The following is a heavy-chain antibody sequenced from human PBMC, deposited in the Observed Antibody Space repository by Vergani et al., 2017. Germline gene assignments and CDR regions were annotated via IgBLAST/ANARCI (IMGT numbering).Heavy chain of an antibody. CDR1: GGYISRGGYY. Sequence: QVQLQESGPGLVKPSQTLSLTCTFSGGYISRGGYYWSWIRQHPEKGLEWIGYIYYSGSTYYNPSLKSRVTKSVDTYMNQFYLKLRSVTAADTSEYYCASDFWSGYYPRGCFDPWGQGTLVTVSS. CDR2: IYYSGST. J-gene: IGHJ5*02. D-gene: IGHD3-3*01. V-gene: IGHV4-31*03. CDR3: ASDFWSGYYPRGCFDP.